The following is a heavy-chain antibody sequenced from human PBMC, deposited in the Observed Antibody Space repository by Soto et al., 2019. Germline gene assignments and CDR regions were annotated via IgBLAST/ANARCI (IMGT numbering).Heavy chain of an antibody. V-gene: IGHV4-61*01. D-gene: IGHD2-21*02. CDR3: ARDLWGYCGTDCYPLDV. Sequence: SETLSLTCTFSGGSFSSISNHYCSWIRQPPGKGLEWIGYISYSGYTSYNPSLKSRLIISVDTSKNQVSLKLASVTAADTAVYYCARDLWGYCGTDCYPLDVWGQGTTVTVSS. CDR2: ISYSGYT. CDR1: GGSFSSISNHY. J-gene: IGHJ6*02.